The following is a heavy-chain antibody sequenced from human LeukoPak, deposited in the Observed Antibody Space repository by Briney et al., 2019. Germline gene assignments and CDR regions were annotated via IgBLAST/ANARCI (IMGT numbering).Heavy chain of an antibody. J-gene: IGHJ4*02. CDR2: IYYSGST. CDR1: DDSISSYY. V-gene: IGHV4-59*01. Sequence: SETVSLTXTVSDDSISSYYWSWIRQPPEKGLEWIGYIYYSGSTKYNPSLKSRVTISVDTSKNQLSLKLTSVTAADTALYYCVRAKKAVAGFFDYWGQGTLVTVSS. D-gene: IGHD6-19*01. CDR3: VRAKKAVAGFFDY.